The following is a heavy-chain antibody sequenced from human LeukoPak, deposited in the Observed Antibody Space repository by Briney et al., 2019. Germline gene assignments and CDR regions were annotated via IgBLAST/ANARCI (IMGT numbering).Heavy chain of an antibody. Sequence: KTGGSLRLSCKGSGYNFTSYWIGWVRQMPGKGLEWMGIIYPGDSDTRYSPSFQGQVTISVDKSISIAYLQWSSLKASDTAMYYCFRAEYSSGWSGHWGQGTLVTVSS. CDR2: IYPGDSDT. V-gene: IGHV5-51*01. J-gene: IGHJ4*02. D-gene: IGHD6-19*01. CDR3: FRAEYSSGWSGH. CDR1: GYNFTSYW.